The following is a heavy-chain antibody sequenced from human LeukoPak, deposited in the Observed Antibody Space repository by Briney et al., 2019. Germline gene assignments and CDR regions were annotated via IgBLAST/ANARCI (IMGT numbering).Heavy chain of an antibody. J-gene: IGHJ6*03. V-gene: IGHV3-21*01. Sequence: WGSLRLSSAASGFTFSSYSMNWVRQAPGKGLEWVSSISSSSSYIYYADSVKGRFTISRDNAKNSLYLQMNSLRAEDTAEYYCAREYWGNSGWYYYYYYMDVWGKGTTVTISS. CDR3: AREYWGNSGWYYYYYYMDV. CDR1: GFTFSSYS. CDR2: ISSSSSYI. D-gene: IGHD6-19*01.